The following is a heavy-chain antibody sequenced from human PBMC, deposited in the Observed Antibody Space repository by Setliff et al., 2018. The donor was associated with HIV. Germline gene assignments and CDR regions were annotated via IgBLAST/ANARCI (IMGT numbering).Heavy chain of an antibody. D-gene: IGHD3-22*01. CDR3: ARQPPAGDYYDSSGYYGDAFDI. CDR1: GYTFTSYY. CDR2: INPSGGST. Sequence: ASVKVSCKASGYTFTSYYMHWVRQAPGQGLEWMGIINPSGGSTSYAQKFQGRVTMTRDTSTSTVYMELSSLRSEDTAVYYCARQPPAGDYYDSSGYYGDAFDIWGQGTMVTVSS. J-gene: IGHJ3*02. V-gene: IGHV1-46*01.